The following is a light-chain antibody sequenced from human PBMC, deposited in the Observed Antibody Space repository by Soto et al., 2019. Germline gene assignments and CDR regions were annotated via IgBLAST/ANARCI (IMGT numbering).Light chain of an antibody. CDR2: EVS. CDR3: SSYTSMTTLV. Sequence: QSALTQPASVSGSPGQSITISCTGTRSDVGGYNYVSWYQQHPGKAPKLMIYEVSNRPSGVSNRFSGSKSGNTASLTISGLQAEDEADYYCSSYTSMTTLVFGTGTKLTVL. V-gene: IGLV2-14*01. CDR1: RSDVGGYNY. J-gene: IGLJ1*01.